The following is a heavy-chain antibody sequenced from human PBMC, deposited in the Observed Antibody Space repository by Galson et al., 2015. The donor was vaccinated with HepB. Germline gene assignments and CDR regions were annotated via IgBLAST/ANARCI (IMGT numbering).Heavy chain of an antibody. J-gene: IGHJ4*02. V-gene: IGHV4-34*01. Sequence: LRLSCAASGFTFRTYSLNWVRQAPGKGPEWIGEINHGGIPKYNPSLKSRVTISIDTSKKQFSLKLNSVTAADTAVYYCARHESESKTYAADNWGQGTLVTVSS. CDR2: INHGGIP. CDR3: ARHESESKTYAADN. CDR1: GFTFRTYS. D-gene: IGHD2-2*01.